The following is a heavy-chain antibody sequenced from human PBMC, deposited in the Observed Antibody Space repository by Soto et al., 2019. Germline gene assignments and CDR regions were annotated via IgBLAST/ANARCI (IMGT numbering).Heavy chain of an antibody. CDR3: AKEQWLGTVFDY. D-gene: IGHD6-19*01. V-gene: IGHV3-23*01. J-gene: IGHJ4*02. Sequence: GGSMRLSCAVSGFTVRSYAMSWVRQVPGKGLECVSTISPSGDSTYYGDSVKGRFTISRDNSKNMLYLQLNSLRAEDTAVYYCAKEQWLGTVFDYWGQGTQVTVSS. CDR2: ISPSGDST. CDR1: GFTVRSYA.